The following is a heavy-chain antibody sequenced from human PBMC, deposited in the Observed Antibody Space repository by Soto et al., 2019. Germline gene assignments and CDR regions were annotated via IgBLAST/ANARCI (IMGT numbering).Heavy chain of an antibody. CDR3: AKDVPLWFGELLVVDY. V-gene: IGHV3-23*01. CDR1: GFTFSSYA. J-gene: IGHJ4*02. CDR2: ISGSGGST. Sequence: GGSLRLSCAASGFTFSSYAMSWVRQAPGKGLEWVSAISGSGGSTYYADSVKGRFTISRDNSKNTLYLQMNSLRAEDTAVYYCAKDVPLWFGELLVVDYWGQGTLVTVSS. D-gene: IGHD3-10*01.